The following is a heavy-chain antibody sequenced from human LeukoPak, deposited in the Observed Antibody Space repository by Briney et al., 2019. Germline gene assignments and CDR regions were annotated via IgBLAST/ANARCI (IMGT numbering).Heavy chain of an antibody. CDR2: IWYDGSNK. CDR1: GFTFSSYG. CDR3: ARGFSSFRGMLSELDY. Sequence: PGGSLRLSCAASGFTFSSYGMHWVRQAPGKGLEWVAVIWYDGSNKYYADSVKGRFTISRDNSKNTLYLQMNSLRAEDTAVYYCARGFSSFRGMLSELDYWGQGTLVTVSS. V-gene: IGHV3-33*01. J-gene: IGHJ4*02. D-gene: IGHD2-8*01.